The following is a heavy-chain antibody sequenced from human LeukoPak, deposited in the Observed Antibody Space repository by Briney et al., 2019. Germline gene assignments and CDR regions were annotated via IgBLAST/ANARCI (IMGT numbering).Heavy chain of an antibody. J-gene: IGHJ3*02. V-gene: IGHV1-46*01. Sequence: GASVKVSCKASGYTFTGYYMHWVRQAPGQGLEWMGIINPSGGSTSYAQKFQGRVTKTRDMSTSTVYMELSSLRSEDTAVYYCAVLGREVVVVVAATRRAFDIWGQGTMVTVSS. CDR1: GYTFTGYY. CDR2: INPSGGST. D-gene: IGHD2-15*01. CDR3: AVLGREVVVVVAATRRAFDI.